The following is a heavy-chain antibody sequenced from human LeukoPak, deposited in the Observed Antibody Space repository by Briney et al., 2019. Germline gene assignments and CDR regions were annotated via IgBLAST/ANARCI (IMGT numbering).Heavy chain of an antibody. V-gene: IGHV1-69*05. CDR3: ARRYYYDSSGRNDAFDI. CDR2: IIPIFGTA. J-gene: IGHJ3*02. D-gene: IGHD3-22*01. CDR1: GGTFSSYT. Sequence: SVKVSCKASGGTFSSYTISWVRQAPGQGLEWMGRIIPIFGTANYAQKFQGRVTITTDESTSTAYMELSSLRSEDTAVYYCARRYYYDSSGRNDAFDIWGQGTMVTVSS.